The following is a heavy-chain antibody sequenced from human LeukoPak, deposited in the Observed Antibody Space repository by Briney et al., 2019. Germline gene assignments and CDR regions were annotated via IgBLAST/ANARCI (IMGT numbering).Heavy chain of an antibody. D-gene: IGHD4-17*01. Sequence: SETLSLTCTVSGGSISSYYWSWIRQPPGKGLEWIGYIYYSGSTNYNPSLKSRVTISVDTSTNQFSLKLSSVTAADTAVYYCARQADYGDYYVDYWGQGTLVTVSS. V-gene: IGHV4-59*08. J-gene: IGHJ4*02. CDR1: GGSISSYY. CDR2: IYYSGST. CDR3: ARQADYGDYYVDY.